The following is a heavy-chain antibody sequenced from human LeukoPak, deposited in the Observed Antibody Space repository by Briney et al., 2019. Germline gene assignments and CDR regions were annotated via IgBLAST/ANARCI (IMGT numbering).Heavy chain of an antibody. Sequence: GGSLRLSCAASGFTVSSNYMSWVRQAPGKGLEWVSVIYSGGSTYYADSVKGRFTISRDNAKNSLYLQMNSLRAEDTAVYYCARGGMTNAQIDYWGQGTLVTVSS. J-gene: IGHJ4*02. D-gene: IGHD3-16*01. CDR2: IYSGGST. CDR1: GFTVSSNY. CDR3: ARGGMTNAQIDY. V-gene: IGHV3-53*01.